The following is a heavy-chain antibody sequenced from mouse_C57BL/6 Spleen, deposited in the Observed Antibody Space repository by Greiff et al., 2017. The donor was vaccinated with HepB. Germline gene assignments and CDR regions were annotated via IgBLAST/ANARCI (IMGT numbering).Heavy chain of an antibody. D-gene: IGHD3-2*02. CDR1: GFTFSDYG. CDR2: ISSGSSTI. Sequence: DVMLVESGGGLVKPGGSLKLSCAASGFTFSDYGMHWVRQAPEKGLEWVAYISSGSSTIYYADTVKGRFTISRDNAKNTLFLQMTSLRSEDTAMYYCARSRQLNFDYWGQGTTLTVSS. J-gene: IGHJ2*01. V-gene: IGHV5-17*01. CDR3: ARSRQLNFDY.